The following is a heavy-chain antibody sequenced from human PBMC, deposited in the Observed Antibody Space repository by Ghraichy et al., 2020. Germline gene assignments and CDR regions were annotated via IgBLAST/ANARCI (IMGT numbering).Heavy chain of an antibody. J-gene: IGHJ6*03. CDR1: GYTFTSYA. CDR2: INAGNGNT. CDR3: ARDGPYCSSTSCPPGYYYYYMDV. D-gene: IGHD2-2*01. Sequence: ASVKVSCKASGYTFTSYAMHWVRQAPGQRLEWMGWINAGNGNTNYSQKFQGRVTITRDTSASTAYMELSSLRSEDTAVYYCARDGPYCSSTSCPPGYYYYYMDVWGKGTTVTVSS. V-gene: IGHV1-3*01.